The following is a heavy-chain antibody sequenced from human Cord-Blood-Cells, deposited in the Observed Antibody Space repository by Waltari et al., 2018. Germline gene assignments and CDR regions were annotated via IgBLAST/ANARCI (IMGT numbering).Heavy chain of an antibody. D-gene: IGHD3-16*01. J-gene: IGHJ4*02. CDR3: ARVGPEAFDY. Sequence: QVQLQESGPGLVKPSETLSLTCTVSGYSISRGYSWGWIRRPPGKGLEWIGSIYHSGSTYYNPSLKSRVTISVDTSKNQFSLKLSSVTAADTAVYYCARVGPEAFDYWGQGTLVTVSS. V-gene: IGHV4-38-2*02. CDR2: IYHSGST. CDR1: GYSISRGYS.